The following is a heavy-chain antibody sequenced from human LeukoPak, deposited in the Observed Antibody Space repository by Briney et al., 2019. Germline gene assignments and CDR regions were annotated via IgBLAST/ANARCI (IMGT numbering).Heavy chain of an antibody. V-gene: IGHV1-18*01. J-gene: IGHJ5*02. CDR3: ARGRFTMVRGVIDNWFDP. D-gene: IGHD3-10*01. CDR2: ISAYNGNT. CDR1: GYTFTSYG. Sequence: GASVKVSCKASGYTFTSYGISWVRQAPGQGLEWMGWISAYNGNTNYAQKLQGRVTMTTDTSTSTAYMELRSLRSDDTAVYYCARGRFTMVRGVIDNWFDPWGQGTLVTVSS.